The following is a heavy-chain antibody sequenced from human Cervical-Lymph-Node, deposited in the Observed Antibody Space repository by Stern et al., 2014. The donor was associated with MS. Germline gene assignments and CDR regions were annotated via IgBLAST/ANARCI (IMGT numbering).Heavy chain of an antibody. J-gene: IGHJ6*02. D-gene: IGHD4-23*01. CDR3: ARTGTVVTSGYYYGMDV. Sequence: VQLVQSGAEVKKPGASVKVSCKTAGYNFTDYGIIWVRQAPGQRLEWMGWINTGNGNRRYSQKIQGRVTITRDTSASTAYMELSSLRSEDTAVYYCARTGTVVTSGYYYGMDVWGQWTTVTVSS. CDR2: INTGNGNR. V-gene: IGHV1-3*04. CDR1: GYNFTDYG.